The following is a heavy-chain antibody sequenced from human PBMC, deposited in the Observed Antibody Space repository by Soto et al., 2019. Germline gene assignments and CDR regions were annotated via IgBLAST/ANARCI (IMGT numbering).Heavy chain of an antibody. CDR2: ISGSGGST. Sequence: GGSLRLSCAASGFTFSSYAMSWVRQAPGKGLEWVSAISGSGGSTYYADSVKGRFTISRDNSKNTLYLQMNSLRAEDTAVYYCAKPLFWSGYYTTSHYYGMDVWGQGTTVTVSS. D-gene: IGHD3-3*01. V-gene: IGHV3-23*01. CDR1: GFTFSSYA. CDR3: AKPLFWSGYYTTSHYYGMDV. J-gene: IGHJ6*02.